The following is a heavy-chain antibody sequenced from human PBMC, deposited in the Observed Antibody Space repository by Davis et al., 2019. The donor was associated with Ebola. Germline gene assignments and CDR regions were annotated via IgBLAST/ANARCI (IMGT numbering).Heavy chain of an antibody. CDR2: IYPGDSET. V-gene: IGHV5-51*01. J-gene: IGHJ4*02. CDR1: GYSFTSYW. Sequence: KVSCKGSGYSFTSYWIAWVRQMPGKGLECMGIIYPGDSETRYSPSFQGQVTISVDKSISTAYLQWNSLEASDTAMYYCARQGGSGWYSPFDYWGQGTLVTVSS. D-gene: IGHD6-19*01. CDR3: ARQGGSGWYSPFDY.